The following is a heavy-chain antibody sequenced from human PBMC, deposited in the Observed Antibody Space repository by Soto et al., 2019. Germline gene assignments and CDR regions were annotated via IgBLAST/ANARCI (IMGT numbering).Heavy chain of an antibody. J-gene: IGHJ3*01. CDR2: IYDSETT. CDR1: GVSVSSGGYY. V-gene: IGHV4-31*03. Sequence: QVQLQESGPGLVMPSQTPSLTCTDSGVSVSSGGYYWNWIRQHPGRGLEWLGYIYDSETTYYNPSLESRLSISVDASKNQFSLKVTSVTPADTAVYYCARENFGVIIHDAFDLWGQGTMVTVSS. CDR3: ARENFGVIIHDAFDL. D-gene: IGHD2-8*01.